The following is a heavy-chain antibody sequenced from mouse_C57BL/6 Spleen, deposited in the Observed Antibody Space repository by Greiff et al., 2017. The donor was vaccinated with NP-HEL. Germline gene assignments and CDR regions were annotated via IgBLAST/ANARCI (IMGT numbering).Heavy chain of an antibody. J-gene: IGHJ3*01. CDR2: IHPNSGST. D-gene: IGHD2-1*01. Sequence: QVQLQQPGAELVKPGALVKLSCKASGYTFTSYWMHWVKQRPGQGLEWIGMIHPNSGSTNYNEKFKSKATLTVDKSSSTAYMQLSSLTSEDSAVYYCARRPNYSAWFAYWGQGTLVTVSA. V-gene: IGHV1-64*01. CDR1: GYTFTSYW. CDR3: ARRPNYSAWFAY.